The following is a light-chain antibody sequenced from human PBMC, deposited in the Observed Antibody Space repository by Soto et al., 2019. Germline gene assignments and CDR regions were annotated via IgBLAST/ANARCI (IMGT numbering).Light chain of an antibody. Sequence: QSALTQPDSVSGSPGQSITISCTGTDSDVGSYNYVSWYQHHPGKAPKLMIYEVSNRPSGVSNRFSGSKSGNTASLTISGLQAEDEADYYCNSYTSTSTWVFGGGTKLTVL. CDR1: DSDVGSYNY. V-gene: IGLV2-14*01. CDR3: NSYTSTSTWV. J-gene: IGLJ3*02. CDR2: EVS.